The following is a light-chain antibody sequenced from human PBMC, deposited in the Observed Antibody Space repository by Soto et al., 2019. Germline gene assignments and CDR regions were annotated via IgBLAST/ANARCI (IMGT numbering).Light chain of an antibody. Sequence: IVLTQSPGTLSLSPGEIATLSCRASQSVSSSYLAWYQQKPGQAPRLLIYGASSRATGIPDRFSGSGSGTDFTLTISRLEPEDFAVYYCQQYGSSPLITFGQGTRLGI. V-gene: IGKV3-20*01. J-gene: IGKJ5*01. CDR1: QSVSSSY. CDR3: QQYGSSPLIT. CDR2: GAS.